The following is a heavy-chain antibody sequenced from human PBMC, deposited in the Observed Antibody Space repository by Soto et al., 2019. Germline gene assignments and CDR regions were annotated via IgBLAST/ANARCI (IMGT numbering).Heavy chain of an antibody. CDR1: GFTFSSYG. CDR3: AKDGRLGYYYGMDV. D-gene: IGHD3-22*01. J-gene: IGHJ6*02. Sequence: GGSLRLSCAASGFTFSSYGMSWVRQGPGKGLEWVSAISGSGGSTYYADSLKGRFTISRDNSKNTLYLQMNSLRAEDTAVYYCAKDGRLGYYYGMDVWGQGTTVTVSS. V-gene: IGHV3-23*01. CDR2: ISGSGGST.